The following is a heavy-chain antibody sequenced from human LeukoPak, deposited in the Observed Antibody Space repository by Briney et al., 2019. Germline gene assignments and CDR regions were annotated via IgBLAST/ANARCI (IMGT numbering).Heavy chain of an antibody. CDR2: INPIGGTT. CDR1: GYTFTTYY. CDR3: ARVSVHWFDP. J-gene: IGHJ5*02. Sequence: ASVKVSCKASGYTFTTYYIHWVRQAPGQGPEWTGIINPIGGTTDYAQKFQGRISMTRDTSTSTAYMELRSLRSDDTAVYYCARVSVHWFDPWGQGTLVTVSS. V-gene: IGHV1-46*01.